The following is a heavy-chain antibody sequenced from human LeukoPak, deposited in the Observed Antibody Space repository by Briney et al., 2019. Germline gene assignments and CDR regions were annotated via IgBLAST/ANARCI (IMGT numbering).Heavy chain of an antibody. CDR3: ARAPLRWHNFDY. V-gene: IGHV4-59*01. D-gene: IGHD4-23*01. Sequence: SETLSLTCTVSGGSISSYYWSWIRQPPGKGLEWIGYIYYSGSTNYNPSLESRVTISVDTSKNQFSLKLSSVTAADTAVYYCARAPLRWHNFDYWGQGTLVTVSS. CDR1: GGSISSYY. J-gene: IGHJ4*02. CDR2: IYYSGST.